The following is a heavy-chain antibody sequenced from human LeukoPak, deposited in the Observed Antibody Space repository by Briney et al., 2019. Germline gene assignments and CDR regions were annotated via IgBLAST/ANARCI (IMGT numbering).Heavy chain of an antibody. Sequence: GASVKVSCKASGYTFVTYGISWGRQAPGQGLEWMGWISPYNNQTKYSQRLQCRVTVTADTSPSTAYMDLRSMRSYDTAVYFCARDSPHAMGVWGKGTTVIVSS. CDR1: GYTFVTYG. CDR2: ISPYNNQT. CDR3: ARDSPHAMGV. V-gene: IGHV1-18*01. J-gene: IGHJ6*04.